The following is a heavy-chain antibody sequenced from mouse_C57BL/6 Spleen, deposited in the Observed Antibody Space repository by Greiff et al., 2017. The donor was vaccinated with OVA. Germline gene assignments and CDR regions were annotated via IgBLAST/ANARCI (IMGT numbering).Heavy chain of an antibody. D-gene: IGHD2-10*01. V-gene: IGHV1-55*01. J-gene: IGHJ4*01. CDR1: GYTFTSYW. CDR3: AREGPYRADY. Sequence: QVQLQQSRAELVKPGASVKMSCKASGYTFTSYWITWVKQRPGQGLEWIGDIYPGSGSTNYNEKFKSKATLTVDTSSSTAYMQLSSLTSEDSAVYYCAREGPYRADYWGQGTSVTVSS. CDR2: IYPGSGST.